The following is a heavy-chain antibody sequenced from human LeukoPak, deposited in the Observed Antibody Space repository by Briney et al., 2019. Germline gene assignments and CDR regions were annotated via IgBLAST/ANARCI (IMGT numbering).Heavy chain of an antibody. J-gene: IGHJ4*02. Sequence: ASVKVSCKASGYSFTGDYMHWVRQAPGQGLGWMGWINPNSGGTNYAQKFPGRVPMTRDTSISTAYMELSRLTSDATAVYYCARDPGGSGWRYYFDYWGQGTLVTVSS. CDR2: INPNSGGT. CDR1: GYSFTGDY. D-gene: IGHD6-19*01. V-gene: IGHV1-2*02. CDR3: ARDPGGSGWRYYFDY.